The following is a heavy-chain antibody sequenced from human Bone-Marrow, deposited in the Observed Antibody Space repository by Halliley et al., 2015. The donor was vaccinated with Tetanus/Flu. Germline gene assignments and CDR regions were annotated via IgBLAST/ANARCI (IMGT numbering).Heavy chain of an antibody. CDR3: ARIGWGGPLDY. J-gene: IGHJ4*02. V-gene: IGHV4-4*02. D-gene: IGHD6-19*01. CDR2: IYHSGST. Sequence: KGLGWIAEIYHSGSTNSSPSLKGRVTISVDTSKKQISLRLTSVAAADTAVYYCARIGWGGPLDYWGQGTLVSVSS.